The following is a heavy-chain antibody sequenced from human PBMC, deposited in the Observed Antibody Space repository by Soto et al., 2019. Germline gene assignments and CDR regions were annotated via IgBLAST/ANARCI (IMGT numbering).Heavy chain of an antibody. CDR1: GGSVSSDYW. V-gene: IGHV4-4*02. D-gene: IGHD1-26*01. Sequence: QVQLQESGPGVVKPSGTLSLTCAVSGGSVSSDYWWSWVRLPPGKGLEWIGEIYHSGRTNYNPSLKSRVTISLDKSKNQLSLILSSVNAADKAVYYCARYRTSYGRNFDCWGQGTLVTVSS. CDR2: IYHSGRT. CDR3: ARYRTSYGRNFDC. J-gene: IGHJ4*02.